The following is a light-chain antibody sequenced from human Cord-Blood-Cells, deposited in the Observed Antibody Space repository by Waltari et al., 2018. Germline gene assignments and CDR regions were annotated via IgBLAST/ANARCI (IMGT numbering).Light chain of an antibody. CDR3: CSYAGSSTVV. Sequence: QSALTQPASVSGSPGPSITISCTGTSSDVGSYNLVSWYQQPPGKAPKLIIYEGSKRPSGVSNRFSGSKSGNTASLTISGLQAEDEADYYCCSYAGSSTVVFGGGTKLTVL. J-gene: IGLJ2*01. V-gene: IGLV2-23*01. CDR2: EGS. CDR1: SSDVGSYNL.